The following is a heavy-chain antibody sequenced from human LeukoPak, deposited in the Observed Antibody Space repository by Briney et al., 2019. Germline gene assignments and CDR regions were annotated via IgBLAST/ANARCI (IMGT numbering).Heavy chain of an antibody. V-gene: IGHV3-21*01. CDR3: AGGTTTVTTLDY. Sequence: GGSLRLSCAASGFTFSSYSMNWVRQAPGKGLEWVSSISSSSGYIYYADSVQGRFTISRDNDKNSLYLQMNSLRAEDTAVYYCAGGTTTVTTLDYWGQGTLVTVSS. CDR2: ISSSSGYI. J-gene: IGHJ4*02. CDR1: GFTFSSYS. D-gene: IGHD4-17*01.